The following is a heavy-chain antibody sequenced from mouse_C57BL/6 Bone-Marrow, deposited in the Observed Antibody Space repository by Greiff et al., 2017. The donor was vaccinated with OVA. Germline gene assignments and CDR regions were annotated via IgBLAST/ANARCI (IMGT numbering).Heavy chain of an antibody. CDR3: ARDVYGAY. D-gene: IGHD1-1*01. V-gene: IGHV7-1*01. CDR2: SRNKANDYTT. J-gene: IGHJ3*01. Sequence: EVNVVESGGGLVQSGRSLRLSCATSGFTFSDFYMEWVRQAPGKGLEWIAASRNKANDYTTEYSASVKGRFIVSRDTSQSILYLQMNALRAEDTAIYYCARDVYGAYWGQGTLVTVSA. CDR1: GFTFSDFY.